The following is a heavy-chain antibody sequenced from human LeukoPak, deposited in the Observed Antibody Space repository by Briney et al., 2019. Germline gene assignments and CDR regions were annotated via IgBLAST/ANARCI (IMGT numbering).Heavy chain of an antibody. CDR1: GFTFSDYY. J-gene: IGHJ4*02. CDR2: ISSSGSTI. V-gene: IGHV3-11*04. Sequence: GGSLRLSCAASGFTFSDYYMSWIRQAPGKGLEWVSYISSSGSTIYYADSVKGRFTISRDNSKNTLYLQMGSLRAEDTAVYYCASSYGSNKNPFDYWGQGTLVTVSS. D-gene: IGHD4-23*01. CDR3: ASSYGSNKNPFDY.